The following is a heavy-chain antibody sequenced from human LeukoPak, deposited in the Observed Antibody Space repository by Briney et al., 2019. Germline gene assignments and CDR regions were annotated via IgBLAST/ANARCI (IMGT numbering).Heavy chain of an antibody. CDR3: ARGGRFLEWLLSNYYYMDV. D-gene: IGHD3-3*01. J-gene: IGHJ6*03. V-gene: IGHV4-34*01. Sequence: SETLSLTCAVYGGSFSGYYWSWIRQPPGKRLEWIGEINHSGSTNYNPSLKSRVTISVDTSKNQFSLKLSSVTAADTAVYYCARGGRFLEWLLSNYYYMDVWGKGTTVTVSS. CDR2: INHSGST. CDR1: GGSFSGYY.